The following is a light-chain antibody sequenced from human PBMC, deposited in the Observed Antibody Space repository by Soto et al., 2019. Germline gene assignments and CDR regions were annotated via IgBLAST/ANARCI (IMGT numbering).Light chain of an antibody. CDR2: DAS. V-gene: IGKV3-11*01. CDR3: QHRSNWPI. CDR1: QSVSNY. J-gene: IGKJ4*01. Sequence: EIVLTQSPSTLSLSPGERATLSCRASQSVSNYLAWFQQKPGQAPRLLIFDASNRATGIPARFSGSGSGTDFTLTISSLEPEDFAVYYCQHRSNWPIFGGGTKVHIK.